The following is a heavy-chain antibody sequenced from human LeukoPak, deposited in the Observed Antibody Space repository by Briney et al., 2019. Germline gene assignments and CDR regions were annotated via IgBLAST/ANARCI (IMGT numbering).Heavy chain of an antibody. Sequence: PSETLSLTCTVSGGSISSYYWSWIRQPPGKGLEWIGYIYYSGSTNYNPSLKSRVTISVDTSKNQFSLKLSSVTAADTAVYYCARIQRDHQLRSGYSYMDVWGKGTTVTVSS. CDR1: GGSISSYY. CDR3: ARIQRDHQLRSGYSYMDV. V-gene: IGHV4-59*12. J-gene: IGHJ6*03. D-gene: IGHD3-3*01. CDR2: IYYSGST.